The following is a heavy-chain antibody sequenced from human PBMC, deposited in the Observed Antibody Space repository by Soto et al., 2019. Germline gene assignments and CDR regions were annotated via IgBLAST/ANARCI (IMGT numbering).Heavy chain of an antibody. J-gene: IGHJ6*02. CDR3: ARGVHVSYVEIVATISSYYYVMDV. CDR1: GYTFTSYG. V-gene: IGHV1-18*01. Sequence: ASVKVSCKASGYTFTSYGSSWVRQAPGQGLEWMGWISAYNGNTNYAQKLQGRVTMTTDTSTSTAYMELRSLRSDDTAVYYCARGVHVSYVEIVATISSYYYVMDVWGQGTTVTVS. CDR2: ISAYNGNT. D-gene: IGHD5-12*01.